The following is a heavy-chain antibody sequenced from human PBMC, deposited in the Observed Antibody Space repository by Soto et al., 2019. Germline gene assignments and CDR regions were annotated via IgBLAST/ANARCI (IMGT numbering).Heavy chain of an antibody. Sequence: EVQLVESGGGLIQPGGSLRLSCAVSGFTVSSNYMSWVRQAPGKGLEWVSVIYSGGSTYYADSVKGRFTISRDNSKNTLYLQMNSLRAEDTAVYYCARDRVESGYPEYFQYWGQGTLVTVSS. CDR2: IYSGGST. J-gene: IGHJ1*01. CDR3: ARDRVESGYPEYFQY. V-gene: IGHV3-53*01. CDR1: GFTVSSNY. D-gene: IGHD3-22*01.